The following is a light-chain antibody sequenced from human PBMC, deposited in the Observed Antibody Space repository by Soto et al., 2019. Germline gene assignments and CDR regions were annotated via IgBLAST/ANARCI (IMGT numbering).Light chain of an antibody. CDR3: KQAHRFPIT. V-gene: IGKV1-12*01. CDR1: LGVTTW. CDR2: AAT. J-gene: IGKJ5*01. Sequence: DTQMTQSPSSVSASVGDRVTITCRASLGVTTWLMWYQQKPGKAPKLLISAATALQSGVPSRFSGSGSGTDFTLTISSLQPEDSAIYYCKQAHRFPITFGQGTRLEI.